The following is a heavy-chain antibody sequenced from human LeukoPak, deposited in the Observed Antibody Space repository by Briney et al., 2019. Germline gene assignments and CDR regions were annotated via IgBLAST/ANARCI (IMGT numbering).Heavy chain of an antibody. CDR2: IRSDGSNK. J-gene: IGHJ4*02. CDR1: GFTFSDYY. Sequence: GGSLRLSCTVPGFTFSDYYMSWIRQAPGRGLEWMAFIRSDGSNKYYADSVKGRFTISRDNSKNTLYLQMNSLRAEDTAVYYCARILDSAWGELGYWGQGTLVTVSS. V-gene: IGHV3-30*02. D-gene: IGHD6-19*01. CDR3: ARILDSAWGELGY.